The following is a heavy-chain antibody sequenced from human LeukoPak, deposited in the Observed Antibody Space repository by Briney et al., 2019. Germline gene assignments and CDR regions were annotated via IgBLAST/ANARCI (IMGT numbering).Heavy chain of an antibody. CDR2: INPNSGGT. D-gene: IGHD4-17*01. CDR1: GYTFTGYY. V-gene: IGHV1-2*02. Sequence: ASVKVSCKASGYTFTGYYMHWVRQAPGQGLEWMGWINPNSGGTNYAQKFQGRVTMTRDTSISTAYMELSSLRSEDTAVYYCARSRYGDYENWFDPWGQGTLVTVSS. CDR3: ARSRYGDYENWFDP. J-gene: IGHJ5*02.